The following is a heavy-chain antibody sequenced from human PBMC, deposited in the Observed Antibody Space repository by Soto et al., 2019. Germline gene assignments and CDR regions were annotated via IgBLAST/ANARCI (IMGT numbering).Heavy chain of an antibody. J-gene: IGHJ4*02. V-gene: IGHV3-11*03. CDR3: AANRNFGLNF. Sequence: PGGSLRLSCVASGFDFSDFHISWVRQAPGKGLEWISYISSSLGHTDYAESVKGRFTISRDNAKSSVFLEMSDLRSDDTAVYYCAANRNFGLNFWGQGTLVTVYS. D-gene: IGHD1-1*01. CDR2: ISSSLGHT. CDR1: GFDFSDFH.